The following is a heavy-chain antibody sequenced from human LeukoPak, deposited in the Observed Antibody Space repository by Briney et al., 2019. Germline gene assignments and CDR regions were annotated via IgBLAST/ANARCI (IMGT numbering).Heavy chain of an antibody. J-gene: IGHJ5*02. V-gene: IGHV1-58*01. CDR1: GFTFTSSA. Sequence: ASVKVSCKASGFTFTSSAVQWVQQARGQRLEWIGWIVVGSGNTNYAQKFQERVTITRDMSTSTAYMELSSLRSEDTAVYYCAALIIGSGSFVWFDPWGQGTLVTVSS. CDR2: IVVGSGNT. CDR3: AALIIGSGSFVWFDP. D-gene: IGHD3-10*01.